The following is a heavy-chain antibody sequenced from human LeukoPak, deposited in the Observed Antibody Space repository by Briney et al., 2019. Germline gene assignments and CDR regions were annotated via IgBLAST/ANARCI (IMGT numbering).Heavy chain of an antibody. J-gene: IGHJ4*02. V-gene: IGHV3-74*01. CDR1: GFTFSSYW. CDR3: ARASDSSGYYDY. CDR2: INSDGSST. Sequence: GGSLRLSCAASGFTFSSYWMHWVRQAPGKGLVWVSRINSDGSSTSYADSVKGRFTISRDNAKNTLYLQMNSLRAEDAAVYYCARASDSSGYYDYWGQGTLVTVSS. D-gene: IGHD3-22*01.